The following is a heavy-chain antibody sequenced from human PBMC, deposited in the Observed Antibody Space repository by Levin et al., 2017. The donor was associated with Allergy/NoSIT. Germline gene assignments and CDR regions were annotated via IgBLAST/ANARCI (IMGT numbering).Heavy chain of an antibody. CDR3: ARDRQQTVWFDP. CDR2: IYSGGST. D-gene: IGHD6-13*01. J-gene: IGHJ5*02. V-gene: IGHV3-66*01. CDR1: GFTVSSNY. Sequence: PGGSLRLSCAASGFTVSSNYMSWVRQAPGKGLEWVSVIYSGGSTYYADSVKGRFTISRDNSKNTLYLQMNSLRAEDTAVYYCARDRQQTVWFDPWGQGTLVTVSS.